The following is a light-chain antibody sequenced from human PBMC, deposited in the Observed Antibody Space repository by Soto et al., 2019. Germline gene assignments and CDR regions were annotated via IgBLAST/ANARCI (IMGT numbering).Light chain of an antibody. CDR1: QSVLYSSNNKNY. V-gene: IGKV4-1*01. J-gene: IGKJ1*01. CDR3: QQYHSLPLD. Sequence: DIVMTQSPDSLAVSLGERATINCKSSQSVLYSSNNKNYLAWYQQEAGQPPKLLIYWASTRESGVPDRFSGSGSGTDFTLTISSLQAEDVAVYFCQQYHSLPLDFGQGTKVEIK. CDR2: WAS.